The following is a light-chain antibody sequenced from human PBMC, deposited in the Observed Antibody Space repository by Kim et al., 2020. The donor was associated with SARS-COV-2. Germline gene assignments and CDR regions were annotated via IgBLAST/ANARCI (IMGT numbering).Light chain of an antibody. V-gene: IGLV3-19*01. CDR2: GDN. Sequence: ALGQTVMITCQGDSLRNYYTSWYQQTPGQAPVLVFYGDNNRPSGIPDRFSGSNSGNAASLTISGAQAEDEADYYCISRDSSALQYVFGTGTKVTVL. CDR1: SLRNYY. CDR3: ISRDSSALQYV. J-gene: IGLJ1*01.